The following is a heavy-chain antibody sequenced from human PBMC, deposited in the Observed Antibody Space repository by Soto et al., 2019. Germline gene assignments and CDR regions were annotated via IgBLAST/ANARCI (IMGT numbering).Heavy chain of an antibody. CDR3: ATAGVTPHFFDY. CDR1: GFSVRTNY. J-gene: IGHJ4*02. V-gene: IGHV3-53*05. CDR2: FESGGSI. Sequence: EVQLVETGGGLIQPGGSLRLSCAASGFSVRTNYMSWVRQAPGKGLDWVSVFESGGSIYYADSVKGRFIISRDYAKNEVDLQMNILRVEDTAVYYCATAGVTPHFFDYWDQVTLVTVSS. D-gene: IGHD3-3*02.